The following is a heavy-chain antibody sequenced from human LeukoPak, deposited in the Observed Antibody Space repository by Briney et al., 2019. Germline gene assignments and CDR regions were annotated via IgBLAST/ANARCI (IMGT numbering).Heavy chain of an antibody. CDR1: GFTFSSYA. Sequence: GGSLRLSCEGSGFTFSSYAIHWVRQAPGKGLEWVAITSYDGSKKYYADSVEGRFTISRDSSKNTLYLQMNSLRAEDTAVYYCAKDTALHYDSSGYYYRWNYFDYWGQGTLVTVSS. D-gene: IGHD3-22*01. CDR3: AKDTALHYDSSGYYYRWNYFDY. J-gene: IGHJ4*02. CDR2: TSYDGSKK. V-gene: IGHV3-30-3*01.